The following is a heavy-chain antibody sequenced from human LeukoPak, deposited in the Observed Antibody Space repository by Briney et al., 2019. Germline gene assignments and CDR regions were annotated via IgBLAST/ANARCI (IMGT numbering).Heavy chain of an antibody. J-gene: IGHJ4*02. CDR1: GGSFSGYY. CDR2: INHSVST. CDR3: ARVPPSDSSGWYYYDTSGYKATTRYFDY. Sequence: PSATLSLICAVYGGSFSGYYWSWIRQPPGKGLEWIGEINHSVSTHYHPSLKSRVTISVDTSKNQCALKLNSVTAADTAVYYCARVPPSDSSGWYYYDTSGYKATTRYFDYWGQGTLVTVSS. V-gene: IGHV4-34*01. D-gene: IGHD3-22*01.